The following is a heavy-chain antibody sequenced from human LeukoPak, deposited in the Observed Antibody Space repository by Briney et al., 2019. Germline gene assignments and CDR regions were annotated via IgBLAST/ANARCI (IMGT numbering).Heavy chain of an antibody. CDR2: IKQEGSEK. J-gene: IGHJ4*02. Sequence: GGSLRLSCAASGFIVSNNYLNWVRQAPGKGLEWVANIKQEGSEKYYVDSVKGRFTISRDNAKNSLYLQMNSLRAEDTAVYYCAKGKYSSGGVPDYWGQGTLVTVSS. CDR3: AKGKYSSGGVPDY. V-gene: IGHV3-7*03. CDR1: GFIVSNNY. D-gene: IGHD6-19*01.